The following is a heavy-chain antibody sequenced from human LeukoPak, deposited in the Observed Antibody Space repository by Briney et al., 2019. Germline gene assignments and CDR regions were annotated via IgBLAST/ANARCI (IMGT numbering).Heavy chain of an antibody. D-gene: IGHD2-15*01. J-gene: IGHJ4*02. CDR2: INHSGST. CDR1: GGSFSGNY. Sequence: PSETLSLTCAVYGGSFSGNYWSWIRQPPGKGLEWIGEINHSGSTNYNASLKSRVTISVDTSKNQFSLKLSSVTAADTAVYYCARGPEGYCSGGSCRYYFDYWGQGTLVTVSP. CDR3: ARGPEGYCSGGSCRYYFDY. V-gene: IGHV4-34*01.